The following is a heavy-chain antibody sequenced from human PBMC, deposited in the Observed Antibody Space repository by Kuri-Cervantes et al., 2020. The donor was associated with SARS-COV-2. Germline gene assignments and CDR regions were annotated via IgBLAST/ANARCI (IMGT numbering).Heavy chain of an antibody. CDR1: GDSISSSSYY. V-gene: IGHV4-39*01. Sequence: SETLSLTCTVPGDSISSSSYYWDWIRQPPGKGLEWIGSIYYSGSTYYNPSLKSRVTISVDTSKNQFSLKLSSVTAADTAVYYCARTQLGMNMDVWGKGTTVTVSS. J-gene: IGHJ6*03. D-gene: IGHD7-27*01. CDR2: IYYSGST. CDR3: ARTQLGMNMDV.